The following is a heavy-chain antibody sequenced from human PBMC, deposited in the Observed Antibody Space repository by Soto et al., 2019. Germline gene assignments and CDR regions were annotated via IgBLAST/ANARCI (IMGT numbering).Heavy chain of an antibody. CDR2: IIPIFGTA. V-gene: IGHV1-69*13. J-gene: IGHJ6*02. CDR3: ARRPDPQYGMDV. Sequence: SVKVSCKASGGTFSSYAISWVRQAPGQGLEWMGGIIPIFGTANYAQKFQGRVTITADESTSTAYMELSSLRSEDTAVYYCARRPDPQYGMDVWGQGTTVTVSS. CDR1: GGTFSSYA.